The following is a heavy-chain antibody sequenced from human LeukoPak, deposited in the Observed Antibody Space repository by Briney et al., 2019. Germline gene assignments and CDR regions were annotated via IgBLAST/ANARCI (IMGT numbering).Heavy chain of an antibody. CDR2: IYYSGST. CDR1: GFTFSSYS. J-gene: IGHJ5*02. D-gene: IGHD3-22*01. V-gene: IGHV4-31*02. CDR3: ARGRLSGSWFDP. Sequence: LRLSCAASGFTFSSYSMNWVRQHPGKGLEWIGYIYYSGSTYYNPSLKSRVTISVDTSKNQFSLKLSSVTAADTAVYYCARGRLSGSWFDPWGQGTLVTVSS.